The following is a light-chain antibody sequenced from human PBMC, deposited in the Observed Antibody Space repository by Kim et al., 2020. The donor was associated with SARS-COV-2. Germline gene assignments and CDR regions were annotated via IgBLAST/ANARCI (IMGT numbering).Light chain of an antibody. J-gene: IGKJ5*01. CDR2: DAS. CDR3: QQRSDWPIT. V-gene: IGKV3-11*01. Sequence: FSPGKRAPLSCRASQRVSRIFAWSPQKPGQAPRLLIYDASNRAPGIPARFSGSGSGTDFSLTISSLEFEDSAVYYCQQRSDWPITFGQGTRLEIK. CDR1: QRVSRI.